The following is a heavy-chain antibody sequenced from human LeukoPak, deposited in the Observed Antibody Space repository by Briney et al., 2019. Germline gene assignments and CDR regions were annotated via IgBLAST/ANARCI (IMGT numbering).Heavy chain of an antibody. Sequence: GGSLRLSCAASGFTFRTSGMNWVRQAPGKGLEWVSYISSSGTTISYAQSVKGRFTITRDNAQNSQYLQMNSLRAEDTAVYYCARAHHRRVYDYVWGSYPYWGQGTLVTVSS. D-gene: IGHD3-16*02. V-gene: IGHV3-48*01. CDR1: GFTFRTSG. J-gene: IGHJ4*02. CDR2: ISSSGTTI. CDR3: ARAHHRRVYDYVWGSYPY.